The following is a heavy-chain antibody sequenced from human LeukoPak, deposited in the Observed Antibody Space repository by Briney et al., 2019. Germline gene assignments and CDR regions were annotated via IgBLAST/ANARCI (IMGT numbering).Heavy chain of an antibody. J-gene: IGHJ4*02. V-gene: IGHV5-51*01. Sequence: PGESLKISCKGSGYNFNFYWIGWVRHMPGKGLEVMGIIYPGDSDTRYSPSFQGQVTISADKSNSTAYLQWSSLNASDTAVYYCARLKVRGVIYDYFEYWGQGTLVTVSS. CDR3: ARLKVRGVIYDYFEY. CDR1: GYNFNFYW. D-gene: IGHD3-10*01. CDR2: IYPGDSDT.